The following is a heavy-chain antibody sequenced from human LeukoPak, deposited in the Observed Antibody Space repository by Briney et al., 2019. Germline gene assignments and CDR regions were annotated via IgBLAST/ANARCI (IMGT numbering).Heavy chain of an antibody. V-gene: IGHV3-23*01. D-gene: IGHD3-16*01. CDR2: LRGDGET. Sequence: GGSLRLSCAASGFTFSSYAMSWVRQAPARELEWVSSLRGDGETFYADSVKGRFTFSRDESRNTVYLQMNNLRVEDTAEYFCAKASWVSSADAVLWGQGTLVTVSS. J-gene: IGHJ4*02. CDR3: AKASWVSSADAVL. CDR1: GFTFSSYA.